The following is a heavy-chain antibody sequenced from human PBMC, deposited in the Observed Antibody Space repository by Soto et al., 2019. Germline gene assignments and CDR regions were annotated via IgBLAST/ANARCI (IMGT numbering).Heavy chain of an antibody. V-gene: IGHV1-18*01. CDR2: ISGYNGDT. D-gene: IGHD3-3*02. CDR1: GYSFRNYG. CDR3: VRHNLALASFDY. Sequence: ASVKVSCKASGYSFRNYGISWVRQAPGQGLEWMGWISGYNGDTNNAQNLQGRVTMTTDASTSTAYMELRSLRPDDTAMYYCVRHNLALASFDYWGQGTMVTVSS. J-gene: IGHJ4*02.